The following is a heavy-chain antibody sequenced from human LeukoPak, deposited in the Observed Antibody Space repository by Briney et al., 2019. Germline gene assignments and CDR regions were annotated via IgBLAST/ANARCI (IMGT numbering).Heavy chain of an antibody. CDR2: ISSTSTYK. D-gene: IGHD6-19*01. Sequence: GGSLRLSCVASGFTLSSFSMDWVRQAPGKGLEWVSSISSTSTYKYDADSVKGRFTISRDNAKNSLYLQMKSLRAEDTAVYYCARAPSGWYGFDYWGQGTLVTVSS. CDR1: GFTLSSFS. CDR3: ARAPSGWYGFDY. V-gene: IGHV3-21*01. J-gene: IGHJ4*02.